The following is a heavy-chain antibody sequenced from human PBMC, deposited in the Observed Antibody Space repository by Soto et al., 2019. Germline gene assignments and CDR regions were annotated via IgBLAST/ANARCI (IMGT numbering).Heavy chain of an antibody. CDR1: GGTFSSYA. Sequence: ASVKVSCKASGGTFSSYAISWVRQAPGQGLEWMGGIIPIFGTANYAQKFQGRVTITADESTSTAYMELSSLRSEDTPVYYCARCIAVPGTGWFDPWGQGTLATASS. J-gene: IGHJ5*02. CDR2: IIPIFGTA. CDR3: ARCIAVPGTGWFDP. D-gene: IGHD6-19*01. V-gene: IGHV1-69*13.